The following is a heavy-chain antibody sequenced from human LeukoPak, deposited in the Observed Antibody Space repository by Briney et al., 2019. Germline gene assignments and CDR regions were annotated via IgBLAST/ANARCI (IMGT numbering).Heavy chain of an antibody. J-gene: IGHJ4*02. CDR3: ARLSIYYDSSGYYGGGTSFDY. CDR1: GGSISSGDYH. D-gene: IGHD3-22*01. CDR2: IYYSGST. Sequence: PSETLSLTCTVSGGSISSGDYHWSWIRQPPGKGLEWIGFIYYSGSTYYNPSLKSRVTISVDTSKNQFSLKLSSVTAADTAVYYCARLSIYYDSSGYYGGGTSFDYWGQGTLVTVSS. V-gene: IGHV4-30-4*01.